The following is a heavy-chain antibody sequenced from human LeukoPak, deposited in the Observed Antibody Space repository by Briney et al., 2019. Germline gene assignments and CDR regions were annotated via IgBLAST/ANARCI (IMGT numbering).Heavy chain of an antibody. V-gene: IGHV1-8*01. J-gene: IGHJ3*02. CDR3: ARGRRLRYFDWLPKTNDAFDI. CDR2: MNPNSGNT. CDR1: GYTFTSYD. D-gene: IGHD3-9*01. Sequence: GASVKVSCKASGYTFTSYDINWVRQATGQGLEWMGWMNPNSGNTGYAQKFQGRVTMTRNTSISTAYVELSSLRSEDTAVYYCARGRRLRYFDWLPKTNDAFDIWGQGTMVTVSS.